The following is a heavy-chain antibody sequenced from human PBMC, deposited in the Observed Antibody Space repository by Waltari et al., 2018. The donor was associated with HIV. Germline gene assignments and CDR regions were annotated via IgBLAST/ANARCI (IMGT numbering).Heavy chain of an antibody. V-gene: IGHV1-2*02. J-gene: IGHJ4*02. CDR1: GYTFIGYS. D-gene: IGHD3-16*01. CDR3: ARDRGRRRGFFVY. Sequence: QVQRVQSGAEVKKPGASVKISCKALGYTFIGYSMHWVRQAAGQGLGWMGWINPNTGDTNYARKFQGRVTMTRDTSISIVYMDLSSLKSDDTAGYYCARDRGRRRGFFVYWGQGTLVTVST. CDR2: INPNTGDT.